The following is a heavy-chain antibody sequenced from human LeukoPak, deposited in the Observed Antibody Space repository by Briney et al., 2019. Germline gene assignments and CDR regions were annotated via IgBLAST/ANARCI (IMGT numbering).Heavy chain of an antibody. CDR1: GFTFSSYW. Sequence: GGSLRLSCAASGFTFSSYWMSWVRQAPGKGLEWVANIKQDGSEKYYVDSVKGRFTISRGNAENSLYLQMNSLRAEDTAVYYCARDYLGIDIVVVPAALDIWGQGTMVTVSS. CDR2: IKQDGSEK. CDR3: ARDYLGIDIVVVPAALDI. V-gene: IGHV3-7*01. D-gene: IGHD2-2*01. J-gene: IGHJ3*02.